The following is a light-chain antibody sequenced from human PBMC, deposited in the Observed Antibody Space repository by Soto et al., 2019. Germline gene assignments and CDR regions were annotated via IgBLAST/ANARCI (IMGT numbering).Light chain of an antibody. J-gene: IGKJ1*01. CDR3: QQYNNWWT. CDR1: QSVSSN. Sequence: EIVMTHSPATLSVSPLERATLSCRASQSVSSNLAWYQQKPGQAPRLLIYGASTRATGIPERFSGRGSGTDCTLTINSLQSEDFAVYYCQQYNNWWTFGQGTKVDIK. V-gene: IGKV3-15*01. CDR2: GAS.